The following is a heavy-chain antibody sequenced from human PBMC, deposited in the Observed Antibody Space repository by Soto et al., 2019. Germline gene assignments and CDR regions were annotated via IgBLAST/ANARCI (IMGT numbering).Heavy chain of an antibody. CDR1: GGSFSGYY. Sequence: QVQLQQWGAGPLRPLETLSLTCGVSGGSFSGYYWAWIRQSPGKGLEWIGEINDRGSINYNPSLKSRVSSSVDTSKNHYSLNLRSVTAADTAVYYCERDSHDILTGPPWVWYFDLWGRGTLVTVSS. J-gene: IGHJ2*01. CDR3: ERDSHDILTGPPWVWYFDL. CDR2: INDRGSI. D-gene: IGHD3-9*01. V-gene: IGHV4-34*01.